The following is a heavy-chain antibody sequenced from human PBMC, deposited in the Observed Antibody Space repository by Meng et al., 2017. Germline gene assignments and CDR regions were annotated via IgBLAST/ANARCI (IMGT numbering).Heavy chain of an antibody. D-gene: IGHD6-6*01. Sequence: VSLGQSGAEVKKPGASGKVSCKASGYTFTSYGISWVRQAPGQGLEWMGWISAYNGNTNYAQKLQGRVTMTTDTSTSTAYMELRSLRSDDTAVYYCARLLRPYSSSSNFDYWGQGTLVTVSS. CDR1: GYTFTSYG. V-gene: IGHV1-18*01. J-gene: IGHJ4*02. CDR3: ARLLRPYSSSSNFDY. CDR2: ISAYNGNT.